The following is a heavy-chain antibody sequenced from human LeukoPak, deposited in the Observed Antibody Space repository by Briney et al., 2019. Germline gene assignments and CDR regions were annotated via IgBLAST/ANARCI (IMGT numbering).Heavy chain of an antibody. CDR1: GGSISSHY. CDR3: ARSTYFDY. CDR2: IHYSGSM. V-gene: IGHV4-59*11. Sequence: SETLSLTCTVSGGSISSHYWSWIRQPPGKGLEWIGYIHYSGSMNHNPALKSRVTISVDTSKNQFSLKLTSVTAADTAVYYCARSTYFDYWGRGTLVTVSS. J-gene: IGHJ4*02.